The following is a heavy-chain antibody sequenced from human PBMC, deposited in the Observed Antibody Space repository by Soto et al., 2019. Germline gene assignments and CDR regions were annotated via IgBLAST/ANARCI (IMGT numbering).Heavy chain of an antibody. J-gene: IGHJ4*02. D-gene: IGHD3-22*01. CDR1: GGTFSSYA. V-gene: IGHV1-69*13. CDR3: ARGNPPYYYDSSGPLDY. CDR2: IIPIFGTA. Sequence: GASVKVSCKASGGTFSSYAISWVRQAPGQGLEWMGGIIPIFGTANYAQKFQGRVTITADESTSTAYMGLSSLRSEDTAVYCCARGNPPYYYDSSGPLDYWGQGTLVTVSS.